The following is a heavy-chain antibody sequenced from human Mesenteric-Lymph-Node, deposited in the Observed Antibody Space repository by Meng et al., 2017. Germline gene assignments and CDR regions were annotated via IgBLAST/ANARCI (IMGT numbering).Heavy chain of an antibody. Sequence: GGSLRLSCAASGFTFSSYGMHWVRQAPGKGLEWVAVIWYDGSNKYYADSVKGRFTISRDNSKNTLYLQMNSLRAEDTAVYYCARDRQLAGYGMDVWGQGTTVTVSS. V-gene: IGHV3-33*01. D-gene: IGHD6-6*01. CDR2: IWYDGSNK. CDR1: GFTFSSYG. CDR3: ARDRQLAGYGMDV. J-gene: IGHJ6*02.